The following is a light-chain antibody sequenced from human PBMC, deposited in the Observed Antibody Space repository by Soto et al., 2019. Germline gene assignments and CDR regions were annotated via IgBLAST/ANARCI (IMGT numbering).Light chain of an antibody. CDR2: DVS. CDR3: CSNAGRYSDD. Sequence: QCVLTQPRSVSGSPGQTVTISCTGTSSDDGGYNYVSWYQQHPGKAPIRMIYDVSTRTSGGPARFSGSKSGNSASPNISRLQAEHEADYHCCSNAGRYSDDFGTGTTVTVL. CDR1: SSDDGGYNY. J-gene: IGLJ1*01. V-gene: IGLV2-11*01.